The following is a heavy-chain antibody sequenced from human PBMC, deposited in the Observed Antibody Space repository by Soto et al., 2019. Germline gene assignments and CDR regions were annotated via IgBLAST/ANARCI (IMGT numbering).Heavy chain of an antibody. CDR1: GGTFSSYA. Sequence: QVQLVQSGAEVKKPGSSVKVSCKASGGTFSSYAISWVRQAPGQGLEWMGGIIPILGTANYAQKFQGRVTITADESTSTAYMELSSLRSEDTAVYYCADAGRDGYNYGFAFDIWGQGTMVTVSS. CDR3: ADAGRDGYNYGFAFDI. CDR2: IIPILGTA. V-gene: IGHV1-69*01. D-gene: IGHD5-12*01. J-gene: IGHJ3*02.